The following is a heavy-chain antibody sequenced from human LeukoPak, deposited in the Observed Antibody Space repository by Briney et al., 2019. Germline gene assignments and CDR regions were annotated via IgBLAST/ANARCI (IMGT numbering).Heavy chain of an antibody. CDR3: ARDGGPQWLVQTFDY. V-gene: IGHV3-48*03. CDR1: GFTFSSYA. J-gene: IGHJ4*02. CDR2: ISSSGSTI. Sequence: PGGSLRLSCSASGFTFSSYAMNWVRQAPGKGLEWVSYISSSGSTIYYADSVKGRFTISRDNAKNSLYLQMNSLRAEDTAVYYCARDGGPQWLVQTFDYWGQGTLVTVSS. D-gene: IGHD6-19*01.